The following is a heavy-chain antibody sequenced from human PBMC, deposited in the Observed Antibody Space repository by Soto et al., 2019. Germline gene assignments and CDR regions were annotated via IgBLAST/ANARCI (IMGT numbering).Heavy chain of an antibody. V-gene: IGHV1-18*04. CDR3: ATPDYYDSSGKGVYYYGMDV. Sequence: VXSEKASCKASGYTVTSYGPSWVRQSPGQGLEWMGWISAYNGNTNYAQKLQGRVTMTTDTSTSTAYMELRSLRSDDTAVYYCATPDYYDSSGKGVYYYGMDVWGRGTTVTVSS. D-gene: IGHD3-22*01. J-gene: IGHJ6*02. CDR2: ISAYNGNT. CDR1: GYTVTSYG.